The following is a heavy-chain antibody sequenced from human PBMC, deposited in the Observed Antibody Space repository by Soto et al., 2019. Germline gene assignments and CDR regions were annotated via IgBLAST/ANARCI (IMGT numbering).Heavy chain of an antibody. CDR3: TTLSGDHVSFFSSGMDN. CDR2: MKSDGTIT. CDR1: GFTFSTYW. J-gene: IGHJ6*02. D-gene: IGHD2-21*01. V-gene: IGHV3-74*01. Sequence: DVQLVESGGTLVQPGGSLRLSCAASGFTFSTYWMNLVRQVPGKGLVWLAGMKSDGTITNYADTVKGRFNNSRDNVKNPRSLQMNGLRVEDTAIYYCTTLSGDHVSFFSSGMDNWGRGTTVTVSS.